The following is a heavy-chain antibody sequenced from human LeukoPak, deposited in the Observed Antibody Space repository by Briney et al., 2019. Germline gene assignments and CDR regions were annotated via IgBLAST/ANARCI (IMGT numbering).Heavy chain of an antibody. V-gene: IGHV3-21*01. CDR3: TRDHNFYGSGRGFDP. D-gene: IGHD3-10*01. CDR2: ITSSSNYI. Sequence: PGGSLRLSCAASGFTFSTYSMNWVRQAPGKGLEWVSSITSSSNYIYYADSVGGRFTISRDNAENSLYLQMNSLRAEDTAIYYCTRDHNFYGSGRGFDPWGQGTLVTVSS. J-gene: IGHJ5*02. CDR1: GFTFSTYS.